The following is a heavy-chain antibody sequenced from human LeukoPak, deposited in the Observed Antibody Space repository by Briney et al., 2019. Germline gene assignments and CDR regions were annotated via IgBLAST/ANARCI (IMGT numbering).Heavy chain of an antibody. CDR3: ASDGRRGYFDWLLMAPTYYGMDV. CDR2: ISAYNGDT. Sequence: ASVKVSCKASGYTFTSCGISWVRQAPGQGLEWMGWISAYNGDTNYAQKLQGRVTMTTATSTSTAYMELRSLRSDDTAVYYCASDGRRGYFDWLLMAPTYYGMDVWGQGTTVTVSS. CDR1: GYTFTSCG. V-gene: IGHV1-18*01. D-gene: IGHD3-9*01. J-gene: IGHJ6*02.